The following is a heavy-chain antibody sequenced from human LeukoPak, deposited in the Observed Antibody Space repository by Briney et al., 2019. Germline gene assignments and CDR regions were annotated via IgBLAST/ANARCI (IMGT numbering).Heavy chain of an antibody. CDR3: ARSGFSGDSCYDYYYYGMDV. J-gene: IGHJ6*04. CDR1: GGTFSSYA. V-gene: IGHV1-69*01. D-gene: IGHD2-15*01. Sequence: SVQVSCKASGGTFSSYAISWVRQAPGQGLEWMGGIIPIFGTANYAQKFQGRVTITADEYTSTAYVELSSLRYDDTAVYYCARSGFSGDSCYDYYYYGMDVWGKGTTVTVCS. CDR2: IIPIFGTA.